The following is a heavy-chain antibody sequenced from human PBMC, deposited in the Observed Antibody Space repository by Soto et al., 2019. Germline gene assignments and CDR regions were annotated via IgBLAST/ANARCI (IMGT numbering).Heavy chain of an antibody. CDR2: INAGNGNT. Sequence: ASVKVSCKASGYTFTSYAMHWVRQAPGQRLEWMGWINAGNGNTKYSQKFQGRVTITRDTSASTAYMELSSLRSEDTAVYYCARDIVVVVAATEKTNWFDPWGQGTLVTSPQ. CDR3: ARDIVVVVAATEKTNWFDP. CDR1: GYTFTSYA. J-gene: IGHJ5*02. V-gene: IGHV1-3*01. D-gene: IGHD2-15*01.